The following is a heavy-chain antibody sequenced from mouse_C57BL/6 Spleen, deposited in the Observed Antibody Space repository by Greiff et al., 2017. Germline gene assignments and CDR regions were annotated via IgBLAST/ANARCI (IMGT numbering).Heavy chain of an antibody. CDR2: ISSGGDYI. D-gene: IGHD2-3*01. Sequence: EVMLVESGEGLVKPGGSLKLSCAASGFTFSSYAMSWVRQTPEKRLEWVAYISSGGDYIYYAGTVKGRFTISRDNAKNTLYLQMSRLKSADTAMYYCTRDGGTRFDYWGQGTTLTVSS. V-gene: IGHV5-9-1*02. CDR3: TRDGGTRFDY. J-gene: IGHJ2*01. CDR1: GFTFSSYA.